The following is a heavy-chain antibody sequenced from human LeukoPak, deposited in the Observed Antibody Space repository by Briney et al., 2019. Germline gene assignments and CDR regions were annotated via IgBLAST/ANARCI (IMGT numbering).Heavy chain of an antibody. CDR2: INTDGSTT. Sequence: GGSLRLSCAASGFTFSSYWIHWVRQAPGKGLVWVSRINTDGSTTVYADSVGGRFTISRDNAKNTLYLQMISLRPEDTAVYYCAGVYNTNRRAFDTWGQGTMVTVSS. J-gene: IGHJ3*02. D-gene: IGHD1-14*01. V-gene: IGHV3-74*01. CDR3: AGVYNTNRRAFDT. CDR1: GFTFSSYW.